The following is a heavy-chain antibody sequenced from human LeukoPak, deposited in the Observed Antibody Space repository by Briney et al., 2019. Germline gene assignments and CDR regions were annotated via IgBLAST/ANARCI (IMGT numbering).Heavy chain of an antibody. CDR1: GFTFSSFG. V-gene: IGHV3-48*04. CDR3: ARSLSTDFDY. Sequence: GGSLRLSCAASGFTFSSFGMNWVRQAPGKGLEWMSYISTSSLNTIHHADSVKGRFTISRDNAKNSLFLQMNSLRAEDTAVYYCARSLSTDFDYWGQGSLVTVSS. J-gene: IGHJ4*02. D-gene: IGHD5/OR15-5a*01. CDR2: ISTSSLNTI.